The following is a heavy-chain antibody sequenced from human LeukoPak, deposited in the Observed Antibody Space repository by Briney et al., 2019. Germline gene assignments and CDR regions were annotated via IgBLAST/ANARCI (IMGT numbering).Heavy chain of an antibody. D-gene: IGHD4-11*01. Sequence: GGSLRLSCAVSGFTFSAYAMNWVRQTPGKGLEWVSSITGSSTYIYYADSVKGRFTISRDNAKDSLYLQMNNLGAEDTAVYYCARDLTVTSTCWFDLWGQGTLVTVSS. CDR3: ARDLTVTSTCWFDL. CDR1: GFTFSAYA. CDR2: ITGSSTYI. J-gene: IGHJ5*02. V-gene: IGHV3-21*01.